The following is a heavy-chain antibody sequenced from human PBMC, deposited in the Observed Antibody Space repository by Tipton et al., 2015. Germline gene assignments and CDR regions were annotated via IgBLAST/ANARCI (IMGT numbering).Heavy chain of an antibody. D-gene: IGHD3-10*01. Sequence: SLRLSCAASGFTVSSNYMSWVRQAPGKGLEWVSVIYSGGSTYCADSVKGRFTISRDNSKNTLYLQMNSLRAEDTAVYYCATLGGVAEPYGMDVWGQGTTVTVSS. CDR3: ATLGGVAEPYGMDV. CDR2: IYSGGST. J-gene: IGHJ6*02. V-gene: IGHV3-53*01. CDR1: GFTVSSNY.